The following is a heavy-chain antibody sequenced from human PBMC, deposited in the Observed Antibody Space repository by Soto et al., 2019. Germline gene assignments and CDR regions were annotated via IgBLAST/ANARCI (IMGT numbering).Heavy chain of an antibody. Sequence: GGSLRLSCAASGFTFSSYWMSWVRQAPGKGLEWVANIKQDGSEKYYVDSVKGRFTISRDNAKNSLYLQMNSLRAEDTAVYYCARDLKYSSGWPYYYYGMDVWGQGTTVTVS. D-gene: IGHD6-19*01. CDR1: GFTFSSYW. J-gene: IGHJ6*02. V-gene: IGHV3-7*01. CDR3: ARDLKYSSGWPYYYYGMDV. CDR2: IKQDGSEK.